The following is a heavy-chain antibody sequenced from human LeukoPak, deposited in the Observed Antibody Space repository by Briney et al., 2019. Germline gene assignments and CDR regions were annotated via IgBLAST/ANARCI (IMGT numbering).Heavy chain of an antibody. CDR3: ARHWAGFYGDYWYFDL. D-gene: IGHD4-17*01. V-gene: IGHV4-59*08. CDR2: IYYSGST. Sequence: PSETLSLTCTVSGGSISSYYWSWIRQPPGKGLEWIGYIYYSGSTNYNPSLKSRVTISVDTSKNQFSLKLSSVTAADTAVYYCARHWAGFYGDYWYFDLWGRGTLVTVSS. CDR1: GGSISSYY. J-gene: IGHJ2*01.